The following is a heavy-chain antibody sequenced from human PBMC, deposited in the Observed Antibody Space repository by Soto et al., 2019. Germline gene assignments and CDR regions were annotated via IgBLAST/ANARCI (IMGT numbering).Heavy chain of an antibody. CDR1: GFTFSNYA. CDR3: AKGATGGLDY. Sequence: DVQLLDSGGGLVQPGRSLRLSCAASGFTFSNYAMSWVRQAPGKGLEWVSTIRASGVTTFYADSARRRFTISRDNSTNTLPLQMNTLTAGDTAIYYGAKGATGGLDYWGQGTLVTVSS. J-gene: IGHJ4*02. V-gene: IGHV3-23*01. D-gene: IGHD7-27*01. CDR2: IRASGVTT.